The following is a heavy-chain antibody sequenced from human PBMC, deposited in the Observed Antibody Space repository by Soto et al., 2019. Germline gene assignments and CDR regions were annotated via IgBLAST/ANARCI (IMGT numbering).Heavy chain of an antibody. J-gene: IGHJ4*02. CDR1: GYSFNTYG. Sequence: QVQLVQSGGEVKKPGASVKVSGKASGYSFNTYGISWVREAPGQPLEWMGWISVNKGITNYAQKFQGRIIMTTDTSTSTAYMELRSLRSDDTAVYYCARVWVRGEVDFWGQGTLVTVSS. CDR3: ARVWVRGEVDF. V-gene: IGHV1-18*01. CDR2: ISVNKGIT. D-gene: IGHD3-10*01.